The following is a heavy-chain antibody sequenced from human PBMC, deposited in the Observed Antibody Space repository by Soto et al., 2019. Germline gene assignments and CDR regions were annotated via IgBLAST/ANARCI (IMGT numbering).Heavy chain of an antibody. V-gene: IGHV3-53*01. CDR3: ARVIPYYYDSSGFEAFDI. Sequence: EVQLVESGGGLIQPGGSLRLSCAACGFTVRSDYMSWVRQAPGKGLEWVSVIYSGGSTYYADSVKGRFTISRDNSKNTLYLQMNSLRAEDTAVYYCARVIPYYYDSSGFEAFDIWGQGTMVTASS. J-gene: IGHJ3*02. D-gene: IGHD3-22*01. CDR1: GFTVRSDY. CDR2: IYSGGST.